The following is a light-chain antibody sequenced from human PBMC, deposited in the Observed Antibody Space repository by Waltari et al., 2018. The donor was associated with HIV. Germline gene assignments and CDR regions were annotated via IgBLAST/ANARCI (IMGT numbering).Light chain of an antibody. CDR1: SSDIGSYNR. CDR3: SSYTTSSTWV. Sequence: QSTLTQPPSVSGSLGQSVTIACSGTSSDIGSYNRVSWYQQPPGTAPMLIIYEGTNRPSGVAGRFSGSKSGNTASLTISGLEAEDEADYYCSSYTTSSTWVFGGGTQLTVL. J-gene: IGLJ3*02. V-gene: IGLV2-18*02. CDR2: EGT.